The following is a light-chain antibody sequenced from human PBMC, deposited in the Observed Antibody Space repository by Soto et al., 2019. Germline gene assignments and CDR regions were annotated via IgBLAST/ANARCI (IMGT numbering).Light chain of an antibody. CDR3: QVWESSTDHVV. Sequence: SYELTQPPSVSVAPGKTARITCGGDNIGSQSVHWSQQKPGQAPVLVIYYDSDRPSGIPERFSGSNSGNTATLTISRVEAGDEADYYCQVWESSTDHVVFGGGTQLTVL. V-gene: IGLV3-21*01. CDR2: YDS. CDR1: NIGSQS. J-gene: IGLJ2*01.